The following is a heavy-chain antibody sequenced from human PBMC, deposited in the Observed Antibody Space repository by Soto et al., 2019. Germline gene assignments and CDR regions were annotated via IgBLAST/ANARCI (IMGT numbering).Heavy chain of an antibody. D-gene: IGHD3-16*02. J-gene: IGHJ4*02. Sequence: QLQLQESGPGLVKPSETLSLTCTVSGGSISSSSYYWGWIRQPPGKGLEWIGSIYYSGSTYYNPSLKSRVTISVDTSKNQFSLKLSSVTAADTAVYYCASMITFGGVIATNDYWGQGTLVTVSS. CDR1: GGSISSSSYY. CDR3: ASMITFGGVIATNDY. V-gene: IGHV4-39*01. CDR2: IYYSGST.